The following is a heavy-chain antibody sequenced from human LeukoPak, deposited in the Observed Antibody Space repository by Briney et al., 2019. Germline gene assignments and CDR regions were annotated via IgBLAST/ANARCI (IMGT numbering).Heavy chain of an antibody. V-gene: IGHV3-21*01. CDR1: GFTFSSYS. CDR3: ARARPLGYCSGGSCFEFDY. CDR2: ISSSSSYI. J-gene: IGHJ4*02. D-gene: IGHD2-15*01. Sequence: RPGGSLRLSCAASGFTFSSYSMNWVRQAPGKGLEWVSSISSSSSYIYYADSVKGRFTISRDNAKNSLYLQMNSLRAEDTAVYYCARARPLGYCSGGSCFEFDYWGQGTLVTVSS.